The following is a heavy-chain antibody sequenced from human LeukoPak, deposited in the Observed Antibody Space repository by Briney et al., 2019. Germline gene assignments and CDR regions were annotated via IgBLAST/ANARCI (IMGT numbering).Heavy chain of an antibody. CDR3: ARVLVGGTNWFDP. CDR2: LSNIGSST. CDR1: GFTFSSYA. D-gene: IGHD1-26*01. Sequence: GGSLRLSCAASGFTFSSYAMSWVRQAPGKGLEWVSALSNIGSSTSYADSVKGRFTISRDNSKNTLYLQMNSLRAEDTSVYYCARVLVGGTNWFDPWGQGTLVTVSS. J-gene: IGHJ5*02. V-gene: IGHV3-23*01.